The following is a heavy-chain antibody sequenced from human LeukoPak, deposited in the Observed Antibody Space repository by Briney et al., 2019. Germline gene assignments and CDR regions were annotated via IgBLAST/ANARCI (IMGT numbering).Heavy chain of an antibody. V-gene: IGHV4-59*01. D-gene: IGHD2-2*01. CDR2: IHYSGST. CDR3: ARDGGCSSTSCYEDY. CDR1: GGSISSYY. Sequence: ASETLSLTCTVSGGSISSYYWSWIRQPPGKGLEWIGYIHYSGSTTYNPSLKSRVTISVDTSKNQFSLKLSSVTAADTAMYYCARDGGCSSTSCYEDYWGQGTLVTVSS. J-gene: IGHJ4*02.